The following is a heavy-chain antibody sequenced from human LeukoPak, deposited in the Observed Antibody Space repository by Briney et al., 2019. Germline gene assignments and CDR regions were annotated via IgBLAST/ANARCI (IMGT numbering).Heavy chain of an antibody. CDR1: GYSFTSYW. V-gene: IGHV5-10-1*01. CDR3: ARHLGSSSWIDY. CDR2: IDPSDSYT. D-gene: IGHD6-13*01. Sequence: GVSLQISCQGSGYSFTSYWISWVRQMPGKGLEWMGRIDPSDSYTTYSPSFQGHVTISADKSISTAYLQWASMTAADTAMYYCARHLGSSSWIDYWGQGTLVTVSS. J-gene: IGHJ4*02.